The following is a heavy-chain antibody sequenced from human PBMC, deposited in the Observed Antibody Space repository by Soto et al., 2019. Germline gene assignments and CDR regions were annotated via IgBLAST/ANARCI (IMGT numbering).Heavy chain of an antibody. CDR1: GGSSSSSSYY. CDR2: FYYSGST. J-gene: IGHJ4*02. Sequence: PSETLSLTCTVAGGSSSSSSYYWGLIRQPPGKGRGWTGTFYYSGSTYSNPSPKSRVYISVDTSKYRFSLRLSSVTAADAAVYYCATCRGMTTATTERYFDSWGEGTLVTVAS. D-gene: IGHD4-17*01. V-gene: IGHV4-39*01. CDR3: ATCRGMTTATTERYFDS.